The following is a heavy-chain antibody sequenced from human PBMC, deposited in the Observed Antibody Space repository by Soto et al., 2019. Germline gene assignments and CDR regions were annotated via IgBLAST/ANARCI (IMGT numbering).Heavy chain of an antibody. CDR1: GFTFTSSA. Sequence: SVKVFCKASGFTFTSSAVQWVRQARGQRLEWIGWIVVGSGNTNYAQKFQERVTITRDMSTSTAYMELSSLRSEDTAVYYCAAVPSTVTRGGYWGQGTLVTVSS. CDR3: AAVPSTVTRGGY. CDR2: IVVGSGNT. D-gene: IGHD4-17*01. J-gene: IGHJ4*02. V-gene: IGHV1-58*01.